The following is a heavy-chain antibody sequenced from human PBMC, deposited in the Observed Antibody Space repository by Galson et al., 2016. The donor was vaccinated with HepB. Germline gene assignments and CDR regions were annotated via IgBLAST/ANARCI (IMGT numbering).Heavy chain of an antibody. V-gene: IGHV4-4*02. CDR3: ARHIAVTGTRGFDY. J-gene: IGHJ4*02. CDR2: AYHTGTT. D-gene: IGHD1-7*01. Sequence: ETLSLTCTVSGDSMTTNWYSWVRQTPGRGLEWIGEAYHTGTTKYNPSLKNRVTMSMDTSNNHLSLTLNFVTAADTAIYYCARHIAVTGTRGFDYWGQGALVTVSS. CDR1: GDSMTTNW.